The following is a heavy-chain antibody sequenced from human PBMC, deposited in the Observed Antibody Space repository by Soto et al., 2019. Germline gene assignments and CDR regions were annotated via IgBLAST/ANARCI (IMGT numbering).Heavy chain of an antibody. CDR1: GFTFSSYE. V-gene: IGHV3-48*03. D-gene: IGHD3-10*01. Sequence: GGSLRLSCAASGFTFSSYEMNWVRQAPGKGLEWVSYISGSGGSIFYADSVKGRFTISRDRAKNLLYLQMNSLRVGDTAVYYCARVRRGVAYYIDYWGQGTQVTVSS. CDR2: ISGSGGSI. CDR3: ARVRRGVAYYIDY. J-gene: IGHJ4*02.